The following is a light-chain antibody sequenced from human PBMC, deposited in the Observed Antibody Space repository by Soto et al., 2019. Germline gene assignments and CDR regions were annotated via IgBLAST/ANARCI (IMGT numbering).Light chain of an antibody. J-gene: IGKJ1*01. CDR3: QQTYTTPRT. CDR1: QTASNY. Sequence: DTQMTQSPSYPSASVGDRISITCRASQTASNYVNWYQQKPGKAPTLLISATSTLQSGVPSRFRGSGSGTDFTLTITSLQPEDFATYYCQQTYTTPRTFGQGTKVAIK. CDR2: ATS. V-gene: IGKV1-39*01.